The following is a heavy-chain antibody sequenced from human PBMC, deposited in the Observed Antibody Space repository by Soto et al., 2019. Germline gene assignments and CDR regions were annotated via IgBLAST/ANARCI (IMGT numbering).Heavy chain of an antibody. Sequence: SETLSLTCTVSGGSVSSGSYYWSWVRQPPGKRLEWIGYISYSGSTNYNPSLKSRVTISVDTSKNQFSLNLTSVTAADTAVYYCARESYRGYSYGSFDFWGQGSLVTVSS. V-gene: IGHV4-61*01. J-gene: IGHJ4*02. CDR2: ISYSGST. CDR3: ARESYRGYSYGSFDF. CDR1: GGSVSSGSYY. D-gene: IGHD5-18*01.